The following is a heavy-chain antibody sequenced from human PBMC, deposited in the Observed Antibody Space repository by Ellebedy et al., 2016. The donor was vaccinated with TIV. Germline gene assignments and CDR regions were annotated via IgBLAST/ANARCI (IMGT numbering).Heavy chain of an antibody. V-gene: IGHV3-11*01. J-gene: IGHJ4*02. CDR2: IMGSGATI. Sequence: PGGSLRLSCAASGFIFSDYYMTWIRQAPGKGPEWVSYIMGSGATIYYADSVEGRFTISRDNARDSLFLQMNSLRAEDTAVYFCARRSTDFAFDSWGQGTLVTVSS. CDR3: ARRSTDFAFDS. CDR1: GFIFSDYY. D-gene: IGHD3/OR15-3a*01.